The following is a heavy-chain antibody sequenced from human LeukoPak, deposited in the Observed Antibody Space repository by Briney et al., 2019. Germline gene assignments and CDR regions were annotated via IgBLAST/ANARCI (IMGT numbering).Heavy chain of an antibody. CDR3: ARGMPFMDV. V-gene: IGHV3-33*01. D-gene: IGHD2-2*01. CDR2: IWYDGSNK. CDR1: GFTFSSYG. J-gene: IGHJ6*02. Sequence: GGPLRLSCAASGFTFSSYGMHWVRQAPGKGLEWVAVIWYDGSNKYYADSVKGRFTISRDNSKNTLYLQMNSLRAEDTAVYYCARGMPFMDVWGQGTTVTVSS.